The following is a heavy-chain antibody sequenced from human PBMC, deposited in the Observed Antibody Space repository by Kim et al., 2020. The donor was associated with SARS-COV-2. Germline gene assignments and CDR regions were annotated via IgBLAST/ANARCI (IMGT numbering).Heavy chain of an antibody. Sequence: YADSVKGRITISRDNPKNTLFWQLNSLTAEDTAVYFCAKGSTADYKYYFEYWGPGTLVNVSS. J-gene: IGHJ4*02. V-gene: IGHV3-23*05. D-gene: IGHD4-4*01. CDR3: AKGSTADYKYYFEY.